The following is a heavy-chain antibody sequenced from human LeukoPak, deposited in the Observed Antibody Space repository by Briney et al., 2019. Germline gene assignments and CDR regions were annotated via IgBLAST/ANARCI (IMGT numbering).Heavy chain of an antibody. J-gene: IGHJ6*02. V-gene: IGHV4-59*01. CDR2: IYYSGST. Sequence: SETLSLTCTVSGGSISSYYWRWIRQPPGKGLEWIGYIYYSGSTNYNPSLKSRVTISVDTSKNQFSLKLSSVTAADTAVYYCARTTTDAYYYYGMDVWGQGTTVTVSS. CDR3: ARTTTDAYYYYGMDV. CDR1: GGSISSYY. D-gene: IGHD1-1*01.